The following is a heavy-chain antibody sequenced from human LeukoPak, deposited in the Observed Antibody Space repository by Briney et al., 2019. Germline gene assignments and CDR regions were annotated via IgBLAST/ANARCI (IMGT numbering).Heavy chain of an antibody. D-gene: IGHD3-9*01. Sequence: GGSLRLSCAASGFTFNTYWMTWVRQAPGEGLEWVANINQDGTKKHYVDSVGGRFTISRDNARNSLYLQMNSLRAEDTAVYYCARDLSNKILTTYYDVFDVWGQGSMVTVSS. CDR2: INQDGTKK. V-gene: IGHV3-7*03. CDR1: GFTFNTYW. CDR3: ARDLSNKILTTYYDVFDV. J-gene: IGHJ3*01.